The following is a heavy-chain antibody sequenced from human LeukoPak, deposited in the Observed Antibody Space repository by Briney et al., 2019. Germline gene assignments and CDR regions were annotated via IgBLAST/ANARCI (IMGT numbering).Heavy chain of an antibody. J-gene: IGHJ4*02. CDR2: INPISGDT. CDR3: ALDRDGDTAISDH. V-gene: IGHV1-2*06. Sequence: ASVKVSCKASGYTFTDYYIHWVRQAPGQGLEWMGRINPISGDTNYAQKFQGRVTMTRATSITTAYMELSRLRSDDTAMYYCALDRDGDTAISDHWGQGTLVTVSS. D-gene: IGHD5-18*01. CDR1: GYTFTDYY.